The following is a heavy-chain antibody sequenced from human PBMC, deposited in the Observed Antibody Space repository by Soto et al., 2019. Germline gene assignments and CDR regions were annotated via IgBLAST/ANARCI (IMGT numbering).Heavy chain of an antibody. CDR1: GFTVSNNY. V-gene: IGHV3-53*04. CDR3: AGGTRDGYDFDY. J-gene: IGHJ4*02. Sequence: GGSLRLSCAASGFTVSNNYMTWVRQAPGKGLEWVSVIYSGGSTYYTNSVKGRFTISRHNSENTLFLQMNSLRTEDTAVYYCAGGTRDGYDFDYWGQGTLVTVSS. D-gene: IGHD5-12*01. CDR2: IYSGGST.